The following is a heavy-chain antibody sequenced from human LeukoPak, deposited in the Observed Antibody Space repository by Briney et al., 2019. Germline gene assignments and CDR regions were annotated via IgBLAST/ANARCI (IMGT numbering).Heavy chain of an antibody. V-gene: IGHV3-23*01. J-gene: IGHJ3*02. CDR3: AKVGMAGYYYDSSGYYYEAFDI. CDR2: ISGTGSST. Sequence: GGSLRLSCAASGFTFSTYAMSWVRQAPGRGLEWVSSISGTGSSTFYGDSVKGRFTISRDNSKNTLYLQMNSLRAEDTAVYYCAKVGMAGYYYDSSGYYYEAFDIWGQGTMVTVSS. CDR1: GFTFSTYA. D-gene: IGHD3-22*01.